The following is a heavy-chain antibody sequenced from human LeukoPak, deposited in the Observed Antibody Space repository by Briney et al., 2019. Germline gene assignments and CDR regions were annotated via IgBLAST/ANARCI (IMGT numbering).Heavy chain of an antibody. D-gene: IGHD6-19*01. Sequence: GGSLRLSCTATGFTYRDYAMSWVRQARGKGLEWVGFIRSKAYGGTTEYAASVKGRFTISRDDSKSIAYLQMNSLKTEDTAVYYCTRAVAGLDYWGQGTLVTVSS. J-gene: IGHJ4*02. CDR1: GFTYRDYA. V-gene: IGHV3-49*04. CDR2: IRSKAYGGTT. CDR3: TRAVAGLDY.